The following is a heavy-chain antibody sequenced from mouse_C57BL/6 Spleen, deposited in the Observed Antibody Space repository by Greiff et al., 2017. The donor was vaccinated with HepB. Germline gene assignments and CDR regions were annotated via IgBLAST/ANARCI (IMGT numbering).Heavy chain of an antibody. CDR2: ISNGGGST. V-gene: IGHV5-12*01. CDR1: GFTFSDYY. Sequence: EVMLVESGGGLVQPGGSLKLSCAASGFTFSDYYMYWVRQTPEKRLEWVAYISNGGGSTYYPDTVKGRFTISRDNAKNTLYLQMSLLKSEDTAMYYCARTGNDGYYDAMDYWGQGTSVTVSS. CDR3: ARTGNDGYYDAMDY. J-gene: IGHJ4*01. D-gene: IGHD2-3*01.